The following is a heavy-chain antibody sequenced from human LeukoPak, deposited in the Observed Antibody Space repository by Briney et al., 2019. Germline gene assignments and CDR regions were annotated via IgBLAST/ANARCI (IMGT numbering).Heavy chain of an antibody. CDR3: ARPSYYDILTGYYSDAFDI. J-gene: IGHJ3*02. CDR2: IYPGDSDT. V-gene: IGHV5-51*01. CDR1: GYSFTSYW. D-gene: IGHD3-9*01. Sequence: PGESLKISCKGSGYSFTSYWIGWVRQMPGKGLEWMGTIYPGDSDTRYSPSFQGQVTISADKSISTAYLQWSSLRASDTAMYYCARPSYYDILTGYYSDAFDIWGQGSMVTVSS.